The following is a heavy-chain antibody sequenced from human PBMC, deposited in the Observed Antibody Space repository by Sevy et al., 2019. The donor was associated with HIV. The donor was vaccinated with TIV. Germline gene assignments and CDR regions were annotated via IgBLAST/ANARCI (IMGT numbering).Heavy chain of an antibody. J-gene: IGHJ4*02. V-gene: IGHV3-74*01. CDR3: ARYYYDSSGIDY. CDR2: INSDGSST. Sequence: GESLRLSCTASGFTFSRYWMHWVRQAPGKGLVWVSRINSDGSSTSYADSVKGRFTISRDNAKNTLYLQMNSLRAEDTAVYYCARYYYDSSGIDYWGQGTLVTVSS. CDR1: GFTFSRYW. D-gene: IGHD3-22*01.